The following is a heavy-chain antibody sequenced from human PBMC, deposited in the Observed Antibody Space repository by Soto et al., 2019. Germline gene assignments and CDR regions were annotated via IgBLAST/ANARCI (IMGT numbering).Heavy chain of an antibody. J-gene: IGHJ4*02. CDR3: ARATGIIAYDY. Sequence: EASVKVSCKASGYTFTSYAMHWVRQAPGQRLEWMGWINAGNGNTKYSQKFQGRVTITRDTSASTAYMELSSLRSEDTAVYYCARATGIIAYDYWGQGTLVTVSS. V-gene: IGHV1-3*01. CDR2: INAGNGNT. CDR1: GYTFTSYA. D-gene: IGHD6-13*01.